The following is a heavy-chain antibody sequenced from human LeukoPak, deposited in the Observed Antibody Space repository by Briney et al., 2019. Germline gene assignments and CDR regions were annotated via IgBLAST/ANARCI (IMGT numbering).Heavy chain of an antibody. CDR2: IIPILGIA. CDR3: ARDPEGYYYYGMDV. J-gene: IGHJ6*02. Sequence: SVKVSCKASGGTFSSYAISWVRQAPGQGLEWMGKIIPILGIANYAQKFQGRVTITADKSTSTAYMELSSLRSEDTAVYYCARDPEGYYYYGMDVWGQGTTVTVSS. V-gene: IGHV1-69*04. CDR1: GGTFSSYA.